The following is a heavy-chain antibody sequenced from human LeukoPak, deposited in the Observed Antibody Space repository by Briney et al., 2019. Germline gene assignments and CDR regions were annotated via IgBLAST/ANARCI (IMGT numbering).Heavy chain of an antibody. J-gene: IGHJ4*02. CDR1: GFTFTTYA. CDR3: AKTVGSSYGYVDY. Sequence: TGGSLRLSCTASGFTFTTYAMSWVRQAPGKGLEWVSVISGSGGTMYYADSVKGRFTISRDNSKNTLYLQMNSLRAEDTAVYYCAKTVGSSYGYVDYWGQGTLVTVSS. D-gene: IGHD5-18*01. V-gene: IGHV3-23*01. CDR2: ISGSGGTM.